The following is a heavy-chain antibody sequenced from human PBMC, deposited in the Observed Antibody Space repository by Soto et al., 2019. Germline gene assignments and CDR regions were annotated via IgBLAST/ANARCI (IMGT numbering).Heavy chain of an antibody. D-gene: IGHD2-2*02. CDR2: IIPIFGTA. CDR1: GGTFSSDA. Sequence: SVKVSCKASGGTFSSDAISWVRQAPGQGFEWMGGIIPIFGTANDAQKFQGRVTITADESTSTAYMELSSLRSEDTAVYYCAREGDIVVVPAAIPYHGFDRWGQGTLVTVSS. J-gene: IGHJ5*02. CDR3: AREGDIVVVPAAIPYHGFDR. V-gene: IGHV1-69*13.